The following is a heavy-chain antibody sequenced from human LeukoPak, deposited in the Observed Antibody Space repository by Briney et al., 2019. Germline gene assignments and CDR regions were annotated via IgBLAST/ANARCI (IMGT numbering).Heavy chain of an antibody. CDR1: GGSFSGYY. V-gene: IGHV4-59*01. Sequence: SETLSLTCAVYGGSFSGYYWSWIRQPPGKGLEWIGYIYYSGSTNYNPSLKSRVTISVDTSKNQFSLKLSSVTAADTAVYYCARDHHDFWSGYLYGMDVWGQGTTVTVSS. D-gene: IGHD3-3*01. CDR3: ARDHHDFWSGYLYGMDV. CDR2: IYYSGST. J-gene: IGHJ6*02.